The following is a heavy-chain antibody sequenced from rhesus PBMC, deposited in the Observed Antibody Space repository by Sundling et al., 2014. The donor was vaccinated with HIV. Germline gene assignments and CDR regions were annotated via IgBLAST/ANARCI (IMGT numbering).Heavy chain of an antibody. J-gene: IGHJ4*01. D-gene: IGHD3-9*01. CDR3: ASGPYEVDYGYYSTHQGYFDY. Sequence: QVQLQESGPAVVKPSETLSLTCAVSGASITGTYAWAWIRQSPGKGLEWVGHIFGSVGSTYYSPSLKNRVIFSRDTSTNQFSLKLSAVTAADTAVYYCASGPYEVDYGYYSTHQGYFDYWGQGVLVTVSS. CDR1: GASITGTYA. V-gene: IGHV4-106*01. CDR2: IFGSVGST.